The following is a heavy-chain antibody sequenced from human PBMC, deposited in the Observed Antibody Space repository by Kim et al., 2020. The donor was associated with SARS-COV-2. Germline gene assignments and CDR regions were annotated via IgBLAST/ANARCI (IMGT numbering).Heavy chain of an antibody. CDR3: ASGIYSSSWSN. CDR2: T. D-gene: IGHD6-13*01. J-gene: IGHJ4*02. V-gene: IGHV4-59*09. Sequence: TNYNPSLKSRVTISVDTSKTQFSLKLSSVTAADTAVYYCASGIYSSSWSNWGQGTLVTVSS.